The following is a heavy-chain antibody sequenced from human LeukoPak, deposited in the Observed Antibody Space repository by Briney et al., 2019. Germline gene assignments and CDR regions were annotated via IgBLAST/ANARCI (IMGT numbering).Heavy chain of an antibody. J-gene: IGHJ4*02. CDR3: ARGLSSSSGRYFDY. CDR2: IYTSGST. V-gene: IGHV4-4*07. D-gene: IGHD6-6*01. CDR1: GGSISSYY. Sequence: PSETLSLTCTVSGGSISSYYWSWIRQPAGKGLEWIGRIYTSGSTNYNPSLKSRVTMSVDTSKNQFSLKLSSVTAADTAVYYCARGLSSSSGRYFDYWGQGTLVTVSS.